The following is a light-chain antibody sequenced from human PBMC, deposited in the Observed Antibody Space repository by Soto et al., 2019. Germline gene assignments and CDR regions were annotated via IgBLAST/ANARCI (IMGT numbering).Light chain of an antibody. Sequence: QSVLTQPASVSGSPGQSITISCTGTSSDVGGYNYVSWYQQHPGKAPKLIIYAVSNRPSGVSNRFSGSKSGNTATLTISGLQAEDEADYYFFSYTVSGTYVFGSGTKVTVL. CDR2: AVS. CDR1: SSDVGGYNY. CDR3: FSYTVSGTYV. J-gene: IGLJ1*01. V-gene: IGLV2-14*01.